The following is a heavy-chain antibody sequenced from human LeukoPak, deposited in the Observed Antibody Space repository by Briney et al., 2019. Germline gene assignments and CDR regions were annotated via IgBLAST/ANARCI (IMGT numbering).Heavy chain of an antibody. V-gene: IGHV3-30*03. CDR2: ISNDGSNK. Sequence: GGSLRLSCTASGFTFSSYGMHWVRQAPGKGLEWVAVISNDGSNKFYADSVKGRFTISRDNSKNTLYLQMNSLRAEDTAVYYCARSTYCGGDCYCDYWGQGTLVTVSS. CDR1: GFTFSSYG. D-gene: IGHD2-21*02. CDR3: ARSTYCGGDCYCDY. J-gene: IGHJ4*02.